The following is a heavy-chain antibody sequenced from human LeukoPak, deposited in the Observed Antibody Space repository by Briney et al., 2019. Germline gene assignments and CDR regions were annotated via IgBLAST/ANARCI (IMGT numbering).Heavy chain of an antibody. CDR3: ARSSGWHLLLLDY. CDR2: IYYHENT. V-gene: IGHV4-39*01. J-gene: IGHJ4*02. D-gene: IGHD6-25*01. Sequence: SETLSLTCTVSGGSISSSSDYWGWIRQAPGKGLEWIGSIYYHENTYYNSSLKSRVTISVDTSKNQFSLKLNSVTAADTAVYYCARSSGWHLLLLDYWGQGTLVTVSS. CDR1: GGSISSSSDY.